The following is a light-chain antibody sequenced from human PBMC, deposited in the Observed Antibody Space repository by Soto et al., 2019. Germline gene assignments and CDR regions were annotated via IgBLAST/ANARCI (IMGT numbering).Light chain of an antibody. Sequence: DIQMTQSPSSLSASVGDRVTITCRASQSVTGYVNWYQQRPGKAPILLIYAASTLQSGVPSRFSASGSGTEFTLTISSLQPEDFATYYCQQSYSIPRTFGHGTKVEVK. CDR2: AAS. CDR3: QQSYSIPRT. V-gene: IGKV1-39*01. CDR1: QSVTGY. J-gene: IGKJ1*01.